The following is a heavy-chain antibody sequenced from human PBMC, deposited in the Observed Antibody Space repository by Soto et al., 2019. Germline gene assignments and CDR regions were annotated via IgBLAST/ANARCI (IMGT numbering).Heavy chain of an antibody. CDR2: MNPNSGNT. Sequence: QVQLVQSGAEVKKPGASVKVSCKASGYTFTSYDINWVRQATGQGLEWMGWMNPNSGNTGYAQKFQGRVTMTRNTXISTAYMELSSLRSEDTAVYYWARRGYSSSWYYYYYYGMDVWGQGTTVTVSS. J-gene: IGHJ6*02. D-gene: IGHD6-13*01. V-gene: IGHV1-8*01. CDR1: GYTFTSYD. CDR3: ARRGYSSSWYYYYYYGMDV.